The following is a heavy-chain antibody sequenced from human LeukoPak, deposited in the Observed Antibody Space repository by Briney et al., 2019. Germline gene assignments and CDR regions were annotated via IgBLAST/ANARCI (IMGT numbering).Heavy chain of an antibody. CDR1: GGSFSGYY. CDR2: INHSGST. CDR3: ARRSLDYHYNSGGPYFQH. D-gene: IGHD3-10*01. Sequence: SETLSLTCAVYGGSFSGYYWSWIRQPPGKGLEWIGEINHSGSTNYNPSLKSRVTISIDTSKNQFSLNLSSVTAADTAVYYCARRSLDYHYNSGGPYFQHWGQGTLVTVSS. V-gene: IGHV4-34*01. J-gene: IGHJ1*01.